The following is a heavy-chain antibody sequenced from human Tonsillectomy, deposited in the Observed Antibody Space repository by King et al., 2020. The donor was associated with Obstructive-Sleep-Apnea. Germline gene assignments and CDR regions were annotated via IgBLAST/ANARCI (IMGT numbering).Heavy chain of an antibody. CDR3: ARCPYDILTGSPNAFDI. D-gene: IGHD3-9*01. CDR1: GGSTSRGGYY. J-gene: IGHJ3*02. Sequence: PLQESGPGLVKPSQTVSLTCTVSGGSTSRGGYYWRWIRQHPGKGLEWIGHIYDSGRPYYNPSLKSRLTISVDTSKNQFSLRLSSVTAADTAVYYCARCPYDILTGSPNAFDIWGQGTMVTVSS. CDR2: IYDSGRP. V-gene: IGHV4-31*03.